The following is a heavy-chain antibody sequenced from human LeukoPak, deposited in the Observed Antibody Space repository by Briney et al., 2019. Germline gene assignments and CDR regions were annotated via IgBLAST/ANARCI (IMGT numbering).Heavy chain of an antibody. D-gene: IGHD1-26*01. CDR2: IYYSGST. CDR3: ARAPYCYYYYYMDV. V-gene: IGHV4-39*07. CDR1: GGSISSSSYY. Sequence: SETLSLTCTVSGGSISSSSYYWGWIRQPPGKGLEWIGSIYYSGSTYYNPSLKSRVTISVDTSKNQFSLKLSSVTAADTAVYYCARAPYCYYYYYMDVWGKGTTVTVSS. J-gene: IGHJ6*03.